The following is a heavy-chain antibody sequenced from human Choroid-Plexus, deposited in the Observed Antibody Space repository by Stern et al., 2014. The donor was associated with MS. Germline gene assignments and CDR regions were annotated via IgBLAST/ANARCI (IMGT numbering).Heavy chain of an antibody. CDR2: VSYDGSNK. D-gene: IGHD2/OR15-2a*01. CDR3: AKDRQYLTYFFDH. J-gene: IGHJ5*02. V-gene: IGHV3-30*18. CDR1: GFTFGSCA. Sequence: VQLVESGGGVVQPGRPLRLSCVASGFTFGSCAMHWVRQAPGKGLEWVAGVSYDGSNKYYADSVKGRFTISKDNSQNPLYMQISSLRPEDTAVYFFAKDRQYLTYFFDHWGQGSLVTVSS.